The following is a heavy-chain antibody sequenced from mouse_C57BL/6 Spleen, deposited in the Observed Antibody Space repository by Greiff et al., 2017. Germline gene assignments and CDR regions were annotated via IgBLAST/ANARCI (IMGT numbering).Heavy chain of an antibody. V-gene: IGHV1-26*01. CDR2: LNPNNGGT. Sequence: EVQLQQSGPELVKPGASVKISCKASGYTFTDYYMNWVKQSHGKSLEWIWDLNPNNGGTSYNQKFKGKATLTVAKSSSTAYMELRSLTSEDSAVYYCARCDYDVEAMDYWGQGTSVTVSS. D-gene: IGHD2-4*01. CDR1: GYTFTDYY. CDR3: ARCDYDVEAMDY. J-gene: IGHJ4*01.